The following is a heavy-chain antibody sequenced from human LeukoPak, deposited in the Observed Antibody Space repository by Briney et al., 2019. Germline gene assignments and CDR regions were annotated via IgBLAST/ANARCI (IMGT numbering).Heavy chain of an antibody. Sequence: GASVTVSCKTSGYTFNEYSIHWVRQAPGQRLEWMGWMKPSSGAAHYAQKFQGRVTMTRDTSISTAYMERSRLRSDDTALYYCARERRYQLPQAGYYYGSGSYYNQLSWFDPWGQGTLVTVSS. CDR2: MKPSSGAA. D-gene: IGHD3-10*01. V-gene: IGHV1-2*02. CDR1: GYTFNEYS. CDR3: ARERRYQLPQAGYYYGSGSYYNQLSWFDP. J-gene: IGHJ5*02.